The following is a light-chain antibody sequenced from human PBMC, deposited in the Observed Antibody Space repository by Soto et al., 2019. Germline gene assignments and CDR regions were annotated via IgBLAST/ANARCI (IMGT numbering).Light chain of an antibody. CDR3: QQRFNWPRFT. V-gene: IGKV3-11*01. J-gene: IGKJ2*01. CDR1: QSVSSY. Sequence: EIVLTQSPATLSLSPGERATLSCRASQSVSSYLAGYQQKPGQAPRLLIYDASNRATGIPRRFSGGGSVTDFTLTISSLEPEDFAVYYCQQRFNWPRFTFGQGTKLEIK. CDR2: DAS.